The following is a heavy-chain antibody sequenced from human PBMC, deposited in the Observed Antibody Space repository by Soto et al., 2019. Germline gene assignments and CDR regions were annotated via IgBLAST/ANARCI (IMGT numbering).Heavy chain of an antibody. CDR3: ARGHDDFWSGYSPADHDAFDI. V-gene: IGHV4-39*01. J-gene: IGHJ3*02. CDR1: GGSISSSSYY. CDR2: IYYSGST. Sequence: PSETLSLTCTVSGGSISSSSYYWGWIRQPPGKGLEWIGSIYYSGSTYYNPSLKSRVTISVDTSKNQFSLKLSSVTAADTAVYYCARGHDDFWSGYSPADHDAFDIWGQGTMVTVSS. D-gene: IGHD3-3*01.